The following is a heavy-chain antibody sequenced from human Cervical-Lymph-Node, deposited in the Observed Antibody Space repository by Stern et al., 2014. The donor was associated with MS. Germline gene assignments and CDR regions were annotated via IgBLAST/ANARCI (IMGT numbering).Heavy chain of an antibody. V-gene: IGHV1-69*01. D-gene: IGHD5-12*01. CDR2: IIPLLGTS. J-gene: IGHJ6*02. CDR1: GGTFINYA. CDR3: ARAYSGYDRIFYYHNGMDV. Sequence: QVQLVESGAEVKKPGSSVKVSCKASGGTFINYAFSWVRQAPGQGLEWMGGIIPLLGTSNYAQMFQGRVTISADESTSTAYMELNSLRSEDTAVYFCARAYSGYDRIFYYHNGMDVWGQGTTVTVSS.